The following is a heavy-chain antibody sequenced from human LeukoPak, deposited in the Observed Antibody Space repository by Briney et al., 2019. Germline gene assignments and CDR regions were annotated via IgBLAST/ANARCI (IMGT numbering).Heavy chain of an antibody. CDR2: IIPIFGTA. Sequence: SVKVPCKASGGTFSSYAISWVRQAPGQGLEWMGGIIPIFGTANYAQKFQGRVTITADESTSTAYMELSSLRSEDTAVYYCARYGYSYGQDDFDYWGQGTLVTVSS. J-gene: IGHJ4*02. D-gene: IGHD5-18*01. V-gene: IGHV1-69*01. CDR1: GGTFSSYA. CDR3: ARYGYSYGQDDFDY.